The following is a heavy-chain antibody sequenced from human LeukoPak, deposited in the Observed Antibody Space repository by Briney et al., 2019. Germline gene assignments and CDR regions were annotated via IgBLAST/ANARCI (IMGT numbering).Heavy chain of an antibody. V-gene: IGHV3-30*02. CDR3: AKRGAEVGTTVAPGDY. J-gene: IGHJ4*02. CDR1: GFTFSSYG. CDR2: IRYDGSNK. Sequence: GGSLRLSCAASGFTFSSYGMHWVRQAPGKGLEWVAFIRYDGSNKYYADSVKGPFTISRDNSKNTLYLQMNSLRAEDTAVYYCAKRGAEVGTTVAPGDYWGQGTLLTVSS. D-gene: IGHD1-26*01.